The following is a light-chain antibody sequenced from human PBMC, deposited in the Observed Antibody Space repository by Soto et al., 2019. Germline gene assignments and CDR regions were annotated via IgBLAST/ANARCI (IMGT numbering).Light chain of an antibody. CDR2: GAS. CDR3: QQYGNSFVG. V-gene: IGKV3-15*01. CDR1: QSVSSN. Sequence: EIVMTQSPATLSVSPGEKATLSCRASQSVSSNVAWYQQKPGQAPRLLFYGASSRATGIPARFSGSGSGTDFTLIISRLEPEDFAVYYCQQYGNSFVGFGQGTKVDIK. J-gene: IGKJ1*01.